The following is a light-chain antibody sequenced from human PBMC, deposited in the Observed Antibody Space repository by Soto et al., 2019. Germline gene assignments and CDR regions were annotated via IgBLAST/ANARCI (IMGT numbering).Light chain of an antibody. J-gene: IGKJ5*01. CDR2: AAS. CDR3: QQSYSTPPIT. V-gene: IGKV1-39*01. CDR1: QSISNY. Sequence: DIQMTQSPSSLSASVGDRVTITCRASQSISNYLNWYQQKPGKAPKLLISAASSLQSGVPSRFSGSGPGTDFTLTISSLQPEDFATYYCQQSYSTPPITFGQGTRLEIK.